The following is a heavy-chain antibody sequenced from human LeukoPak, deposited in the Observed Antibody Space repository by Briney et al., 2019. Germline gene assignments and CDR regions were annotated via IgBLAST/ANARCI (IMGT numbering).Heavy chain of an antibody. CDR2: IRSKPYGGTT. J-gene: IGHJ4*02. CDR1: GFTFGDFA. CDR3: ARNYDENF. Sequence: GGSLRLSCAASGFTFGDFAMSWFRQAPGKGLEWIGFIRSKPYGGTTEYATSVKGRLTISRDDSKSIASLQMNSLKTEDTAVYYCARNYDENFWGQGTLVTVSS. V-gene: IGHV3-49*03. D-gene: IGHD4-17*01.